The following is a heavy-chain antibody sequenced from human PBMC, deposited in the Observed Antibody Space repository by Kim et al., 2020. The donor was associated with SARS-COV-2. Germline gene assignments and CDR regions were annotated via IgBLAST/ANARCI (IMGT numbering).Heavy chain of an antibody. J-gene: IGHJ4*02. V-gene: IGHV4-34*01. CDR1: GGSFSGYY. D-gene: IGHD6-19*01. Sequence: SETLSLTCAVYGGSFSGYYWSWIRQPPGKGLEWIGEINHSGSTNYNPSLKSRVTISVDTSKNQFSLKLSSVTAADTAVYYCARCAREYSSGWRVLHPFDYWGQGTLVTVSS. CDR3: ARCAREYSSGWRVLHPFDY. CDR2: INHSGST.